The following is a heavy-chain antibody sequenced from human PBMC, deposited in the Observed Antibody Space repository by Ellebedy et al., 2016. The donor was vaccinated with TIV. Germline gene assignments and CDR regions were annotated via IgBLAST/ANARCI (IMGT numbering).Heavy chain of an antibody. CDR3: ASAGGSGWYYNNYYFDY. V-gene: IGHV3-66*01. D-gene: IGHD6-19*01. J-gene: IGHJ4*02. Sequence: GGSLRLSXAGSKLAVSGNYMSWVRQAPGKGLECVALIYSGGSTYFADSVKGRFTISRDNAKNSLYLQMNSLRAEDTAIYYCASAGGSGWYYNNYYFDYWGQGTLVTVSS. CDR1: KLAVSGNY. CDR2: IYSGGST.